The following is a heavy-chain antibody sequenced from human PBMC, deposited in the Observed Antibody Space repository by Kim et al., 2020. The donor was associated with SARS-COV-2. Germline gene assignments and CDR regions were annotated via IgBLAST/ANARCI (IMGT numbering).Heavy chain of an antibody. J-gene: IGHJ6*02. V-gene: IGHV3-30*18. Sequence: GGSLRLSCAASGFTFSSYGMHWVRQAPGKGLEWVAVISYDGSNKYYADSVKGRFTISRDNSKNTLYLQMNSLRAEDTAVYYCAKDLFPLFSCSSTSYYEGYYYYGMDVWGQGTTVTVSS. CDR2: ISYDGSNK. CDR1: GFTFSSYG. D-gene: IGHD2-2*01. CDR3: AKDLFPLFSCSSTSYYEGYYYYGMDV.